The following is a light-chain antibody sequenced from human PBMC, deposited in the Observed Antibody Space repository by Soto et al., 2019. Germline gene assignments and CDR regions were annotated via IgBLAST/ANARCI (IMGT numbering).Light chain of an antibody. Sequence: QSALTQPPSASGSPGQSVTISCTGTSSDVGGYNCVSWYQQHPGKAPKLMIYEVSKRPSGVPDRFSRSKSGNTASLTVSGLQAEDEADYYCSSYAGSNIPVVFGGGTKLTVL. CDR3: SSYAGSNIPVV. J-gene: IGLJ2*01. V-gene: IGLV2-8*01. CDR1: SSDVGGYNC. CDR2: EVS.